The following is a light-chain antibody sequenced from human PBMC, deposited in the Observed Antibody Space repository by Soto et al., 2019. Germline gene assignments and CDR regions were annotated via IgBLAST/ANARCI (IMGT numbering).Light chain of an antibody. CDR1: QTTSSTY. CDR3: QHCGGSPKYT. J-gene: IGKJ2*01. Sequence: EIVLTQSPGTLSLSPGETATLSCTTSQTTSSTYLAWYQQKPGQPPRLLIYGPASSRATGIPDRFSGSGSGTEFTLTISRLEPEDFAVYYCQHCGGSPKYTFGQGTKLDIK. V-gene: IGKV3-20*01. CDR2: GPAS.